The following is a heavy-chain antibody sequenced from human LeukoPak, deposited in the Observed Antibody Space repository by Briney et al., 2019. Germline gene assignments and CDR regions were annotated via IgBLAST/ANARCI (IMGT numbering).Heavy chain of an antibody. D-gene: IGHD2-21*02. V-gene: IGHV1-69*06. Sequence: ASVKVSCKSSGGNFNNDDFRWVRQAPGQGLEWIGGLIPIFGTPNYSQKSQGRVTITADKSTSTAYMELTNLISDDTAVYFCARGVVTSVSDYFDYWGQGTLVTVSS. CDR3: ARGVVTSVSDYFDY. CDR2: LIPIFGTP. CDR1: GGNFNNDD. J-gene: IGHJ4*02.